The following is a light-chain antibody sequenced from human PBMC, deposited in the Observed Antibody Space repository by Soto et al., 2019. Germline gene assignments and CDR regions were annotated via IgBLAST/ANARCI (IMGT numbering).Light chain of an antibody. CDR3: LQFAISPKM. V-gene: IGKV3-20*01. Sequence: EIVLTQSPGTLSLSPGERATLSCRASQTVPSRYLAWYQQKAGQAPRLLVFDASTRATGIPDRFSGSGSGTDFTLTISRLEPEDFAVYYCLQFAISPKMFGQGTKVEIK. CDR1: QTVPSRY. J-gene: IGKJ1*01. CDR2: DAS.